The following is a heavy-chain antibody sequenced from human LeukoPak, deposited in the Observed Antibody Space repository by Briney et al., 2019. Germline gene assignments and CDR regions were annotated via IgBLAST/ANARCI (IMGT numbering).Heavy chain of an antibody. CDR1: GGTVSSYT. D-gene: IGHD5-12*01. J-gene: IGHJ4*02. Sequence: SVKVSCKASGGTVSSYTITWVRQAPAQGLEWMGEIIHMFGTANYAQKFQGRVTITADESTSTANMELSSLRSEDRAVYYCASGASYSGYDCFDYWGQGTLVTVSS. CDR3: ASGASYSGYDCFDY. V-gene: IGHV1-69*13. CDR2: IIHMFGTA.